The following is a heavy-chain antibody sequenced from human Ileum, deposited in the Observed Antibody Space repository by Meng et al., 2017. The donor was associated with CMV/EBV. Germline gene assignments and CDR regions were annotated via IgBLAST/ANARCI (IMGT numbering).Heavy chain of an antibody. V-gene: IGHV4-39*07. Sequence: QLQLQESGPGLVKPSETLSLICSVSSGSITSDGHYWGWIRQPPGKGLEWIGSIYYTGATFYNPSLKSRITVSTDTSKNQFSLNLRSMTAADTAVYYCTKDRGNYIVDFWGQGTLVTVSS. CDR3: TKDRGNYIVDF. CDR2: IYYTGAT. J-gene: IGHJ4*02. CDR1: SGSITSDGHY. D-gene: IGHD1-26*01.